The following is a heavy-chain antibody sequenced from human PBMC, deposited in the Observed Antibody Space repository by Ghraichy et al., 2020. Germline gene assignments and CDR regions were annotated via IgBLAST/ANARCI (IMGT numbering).Heavy chain of an antibody. V-gene: IGHV1-2*02. J-gene: IGHJ5*02. CDR1: LTGFY. CDR3: ARAGEGWYDT. CDR2: INPNSGAT. D-gene: IGHD4-17*01. Sequence: LTGFYMHWVRQAPGQGLAYMGWINPNSGATNYAQKFLGRVTLTWDTSINAAYMELSGLTSDDTAMYYCARAGEGWYDTWGQGTLVTVSS.